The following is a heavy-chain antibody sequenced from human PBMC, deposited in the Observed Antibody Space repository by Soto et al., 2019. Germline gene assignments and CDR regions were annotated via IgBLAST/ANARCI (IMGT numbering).Heavy chain of an antibody. V-gene: IGHV3-30*18. D-gene: IGHD2-15*01. J-gene: IGHJ3*02. CDR3: AKGSGGSCYSGAFDI. CDR1: GFTFSSYG. CDR2: ISYDGSNK. Sequence: GGSLRLSCAASGFTFSSYGMHWVRQAPGKGLEWVAVISYDGSNKYYADSVKGRFTISRDNSKNTLYLQMNSLRAEDTAVYYCAKGSGGSCYSGAFDIWGQGTMVTVSS.